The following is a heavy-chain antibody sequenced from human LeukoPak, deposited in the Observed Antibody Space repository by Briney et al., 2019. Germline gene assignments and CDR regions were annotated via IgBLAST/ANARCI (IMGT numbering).Heavy chain of an antibody. Sequence: GGSLRLSCAASGFTFSTYGMHWVRQAPGKGLEWVAFIRYEGSDKYYIDSVKGRFTISRDNSKNTLYLQINSLRAEDTAVYYCAKDKGGDYHDAFDIWGQGTMVTVSS. CDR1: GFTFSTYG. D-gene: IGHD2-21*02. V-gene: IGHV3-30*02. J-gene: IGHJ3*02. CDR3: AKDKGGDYHDAFDI. CDR2: IRYEGSDK.